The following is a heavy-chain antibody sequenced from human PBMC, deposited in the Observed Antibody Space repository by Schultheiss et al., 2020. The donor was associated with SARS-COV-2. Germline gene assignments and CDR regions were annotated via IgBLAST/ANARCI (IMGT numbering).Heavy chain of an antibody. J-gene: IGHJ4*02. CDR1: GDSVSSNSDT. V-gene: IGHV6-1*01. D-gene: IGHD2-2*01. CDR3: ARDPSTYCSSTSCYSPSDY. Sequence: SQTLSLTCAISGDSVSSNSDTWNWIRQSPSRGLEWLGRTYYRSKWSNDYAPSVKSRITITPDTSKNQFSLHLNSVTPEDTAVYYCARDPSTYCSSTSCYSPSDYWGQGTLVTVSS. CDR2: TYYRSKWSN.